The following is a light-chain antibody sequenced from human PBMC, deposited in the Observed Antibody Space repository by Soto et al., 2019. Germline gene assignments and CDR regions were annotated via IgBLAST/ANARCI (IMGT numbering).Light chain of an antibody. CDR1: QSVTSSY. Sequence: IVLTQSPVAVSLSPGERATLSCVASQSVTSSYLAWYQQKPGLAPRLLIYDASSRATGIPDRFSGSGSGTDFTLTISRLEPEDFAVYYCQQYGSSPFTFGPGTKVDIK. V-gene: IGKV3D-20*01. J-gene: IGKJ3*01. CDR3: QQYGSSPFT. CDR2: DAS.